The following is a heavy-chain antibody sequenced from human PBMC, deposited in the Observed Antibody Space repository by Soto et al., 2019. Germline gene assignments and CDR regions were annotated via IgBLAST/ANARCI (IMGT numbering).Heavy chain of an antibody. D-gene: IGHD3-22*01. Sequence: SETLSLTCTVSGGSISSYYWSWIRQPPGKGLEWIGYIYYSGSTNYNPSLKSRVTISVDTSKNQFSLKLSSVTAADTAVYYCARATDYYDSSGYYYDYFDYWGQGTLVTVSS. V-gene: IGHV4-59*01. CDR2: IYYSGST. CDR3: ARATDYYDSSGYYYDYFDY. CDR1: GGSISSYY. J-gene: IGHJ4*02.